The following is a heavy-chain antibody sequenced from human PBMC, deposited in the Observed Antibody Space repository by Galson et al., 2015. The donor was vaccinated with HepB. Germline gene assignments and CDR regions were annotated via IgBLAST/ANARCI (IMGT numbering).Heavy chain of an antibody. CDR3: GRDRYYRGYRYGGYGTIDY. D-gene: IGHD5-18*01. CDR1: GFTFSDYY. CDR2: ISSSGTTV. J-gene: IGHJ4*02. Sequence: SLRLSCAVSGFTFSDYYMSWIRQAPGKGLEWVSYISSSGTTVYYADSVKGRFTISRDGAKNSLFLQMNSLRAEDTAVYYCGRDRYYRGYRYGGYGTIDYWGQGTLVTVSS. V-gene: IGHV3-11*01.